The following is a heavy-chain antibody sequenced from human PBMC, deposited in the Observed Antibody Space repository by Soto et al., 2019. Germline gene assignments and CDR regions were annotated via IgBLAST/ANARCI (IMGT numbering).Heavy chain of an antibody. CDR1: GGTFSSYA. CDR3: ARARIAARTTFYFDY. D-gene: IGHD6-13*01. CDR2: IIPIFGTA. V-gene: IGHV1-69*13. Sequence: SVKVSCKASGGTFSSYAISWVRQAPGQGLEWMGGIIPIFGTANYAQKFRGRVTITADESTSTAYMELSSLRSEDTAVYYCARARIAARTTFYFDYWGQGTLVTVSS. J-gene: IGHJ4*02.